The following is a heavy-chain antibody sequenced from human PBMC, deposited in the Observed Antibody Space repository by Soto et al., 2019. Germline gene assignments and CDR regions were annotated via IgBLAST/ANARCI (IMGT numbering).Heavy chain of an antibody. CDR2: ISYSGST. V-gene: IGHV4-61*01. CDR3: ARGSGSYYAY. Sequence: QVQLQESGPGLVKPSETLSLTCTVSGASVSSGNYYWSWIRQPPGKGLECIGYISYSGSTNYNPSLKSRVTISIDTSKNQFSVKWSSVTAADTAVYYCARGSGSYYAYWGQGTLVTVSS. CDR1: GASVSSGNYY. D-gene: IGHD1-26*01. J-gene: IGHJ4*02.